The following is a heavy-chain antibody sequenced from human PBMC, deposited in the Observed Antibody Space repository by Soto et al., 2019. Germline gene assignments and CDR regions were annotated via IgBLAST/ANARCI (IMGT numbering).Heavy chain of an antibody. D-gene: IGHD2-21*01. V-gene: IGHV4-39*01. CDR2: IYYSGST. Sequence: SETLSLTCTVSGRSISSSSYYWGWIRQPPGKGLEWIGSIYYSGSTYYNPSLKSRVTISVDTSKNQFSLKLSSVTAADTAVYYCGRLGSDGYNWDYWGRGTRVTVS. CDR3: GRLGSDGYNWDY. CDR1: GRSISSSSYY. J-gene: IGHJ4*02.